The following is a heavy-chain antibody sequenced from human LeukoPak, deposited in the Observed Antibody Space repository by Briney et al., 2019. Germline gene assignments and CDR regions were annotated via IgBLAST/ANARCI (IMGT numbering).Heavy chain of an antibody. D-gene: IGHD6-19*01. J-gene: IGHJ1*01. CDR3: ARPYSSGWYLRYFQH. Sequence: SETLSFTCAVYGGSFSGYYWSWIRQPPGKGLEWIGEINHSGSTNYNPSLKSRVTISVDTSKNQFSLKLSSVTAADTAVYYCARPYSSGWYLRYFQHWGQGTLVTVSS. CDR1: GGSFSGYY. V-gene: IGHV4-34*01. CDR2: INHSGST.